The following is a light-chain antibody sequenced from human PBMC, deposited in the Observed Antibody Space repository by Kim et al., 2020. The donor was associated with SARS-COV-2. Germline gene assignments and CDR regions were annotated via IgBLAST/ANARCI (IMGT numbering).Light chain of an antibody. CDR1: QGIRND. V-gene: IGKV1-17*01. Sequence: ASVGDNVTITCRASQGIRNDLGWYQQKPGNAPKRLMYSASSLQSGVPSRFSGSGSGTEFTLTISSLQPEDSATYYCLQHNSYPLTFGGGTKVEI. CDR3: LQHNSYPLT. CDR2: SAS. J-gene: IGKJ4*01.